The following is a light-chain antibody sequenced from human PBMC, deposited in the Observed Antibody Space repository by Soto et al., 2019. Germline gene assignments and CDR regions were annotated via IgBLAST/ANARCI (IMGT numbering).Light chain of an antibody. J-gene: IGKJ1*01. CDR1: QSISSY. CDR3: QHSYSTPRT. V-gene: IGKV1-39*01. Sequence: DIQMTQSPSSLSASVGVIVTITCRASQSISSYVNSYQQKPGKAPKLLIYAASSLQSGVPSRFSGSGSGTDFTLTISSLQPEDFATYYCQHSYSTPRTFGQGTKVEIK. CDR2: AAS.